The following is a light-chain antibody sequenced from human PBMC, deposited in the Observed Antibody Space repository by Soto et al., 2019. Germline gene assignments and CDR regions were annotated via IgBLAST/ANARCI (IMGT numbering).Light chain of an antibody. CDR2: GAS. CDR3: QQGNSFPFT. CDR1: QTISSW. J-gene: IGKJ3*01. Sequence: DIQITQSPSSVSASVGDRVTVTCRASQTISSWLAWYQQTPGKAPNLLIYGASTLQRGVPSRFRGRGSGTEFTLTISNLQPEDFAIYFCQQGNSFPFTFGPGTRVD. V-gene: IGKV1-12*01.